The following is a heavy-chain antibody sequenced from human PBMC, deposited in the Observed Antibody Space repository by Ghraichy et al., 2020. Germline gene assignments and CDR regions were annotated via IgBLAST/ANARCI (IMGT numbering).Heavy chain of an antibody. J-gene: IGHJ4*02. Sequence: GGSLRLSCGASGFTFSRYAMHWVRQAPGKGLEWVAVISYDGSNKYYADSVKGRFTISRDNSNNTLYLQMNSLRAEDTAVYYCARTYYFDSRAYPGGRRFDYWGQGTLVTVSS. D-gene: IGHD3-22*01. CDR1: GFTFSRYA. CDR3: ARTYYFDSRAYPGGRRFDY. CDR2: ISYDGSNK. V-gene: IGHV3-30-3*01.